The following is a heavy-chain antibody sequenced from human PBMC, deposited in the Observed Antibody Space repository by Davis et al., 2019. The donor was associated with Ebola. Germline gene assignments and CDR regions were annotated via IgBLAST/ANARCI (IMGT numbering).Heavy chain of an antibody. V-gene: IGHV1-2*02. CDR1: GYTFIYYY. Sequence: ASVTVSCKAFGYTFIYYYINWVRQTPGQGLEWMGRINPKSGATTYAQRFQGRVTMTRDTSSGTAYMDLGSLKSDDTAVYYCARGPAANAPLDNWGQGTLVTVSS. D-gene: IGHD2-2*01. J-gene: IGHJ4*02. CDR2: INPKSGAT. CDR3: ARGPAANAPLDN.